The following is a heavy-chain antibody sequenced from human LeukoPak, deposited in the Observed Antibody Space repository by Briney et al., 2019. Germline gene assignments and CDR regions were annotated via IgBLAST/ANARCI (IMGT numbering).Heavy chain of an antibody. Sequence: PGRSLRLSCAASGFTFSSYGMHWVRQAPGKGLEWVAVISYDGSNKYYADSVKGRFTISRDNSKNTLYLQMNSLRAEDTAVYYCAKDERGWLRGFTDAFDIWGQGTMVTVSS. CDR3: AKDERGWLRGFTDAFDI. V-gene: IGHV3-30*18. CDR2: ISYDGSNK. J-gene: IGHJ3*02. D-gene: IGHD5-24*01. CDR1: GFTFSSYG.